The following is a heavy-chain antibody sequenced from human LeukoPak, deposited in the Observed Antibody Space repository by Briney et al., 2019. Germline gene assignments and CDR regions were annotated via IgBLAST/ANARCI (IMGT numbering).Heavy chain of an antibody. CDR1: GFTFSSYS. J-gene: IGHJ4*02. D-gene: IGHD5-18*01. Sequence: PGGSLRLSCAASGFTFSSYSMNWVRQAPGKGLEWVSSISSSSSYIYYADSVKGRFTISRDNAKNSLYLQMNSLRAEDTAVYYCARDSGKIQLWPLGYWGQGTLVTVSS. CDR3: ARDSGKIQLWPLGY. CDR2: ISSSSSYI. V-gene: IGHV3-21*01.